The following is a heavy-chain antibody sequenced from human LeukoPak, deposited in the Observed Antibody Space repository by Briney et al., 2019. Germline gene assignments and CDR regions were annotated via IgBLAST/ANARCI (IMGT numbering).Heavy chain of an antibody. Sequence: PSETLSLTCTVSGGSISSYYWSWIRQPAGKGLEWIGRVYSSGSTNYNPSLKSRVTMSVDTSKNQFSLRVSSVTAADTAVYYCARGGYYDSSGYYDPYYYYMDVRGKGTTVTVSS. D-gene: IGHD3-22*01. CDR3: ARGGYYDSSGYYDPYYYYMDV. V-gene: IGHV4-4*07. J-gene: IGHJ6*03. CDR1: GGSISSYY. CDR2: VYSSGST.